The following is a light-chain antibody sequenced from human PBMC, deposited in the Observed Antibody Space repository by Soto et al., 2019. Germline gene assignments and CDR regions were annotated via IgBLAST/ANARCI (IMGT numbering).Light chain of an antibody. Sequence: QAVLTQPPSVSGAPGQRVTISCTGSSSNIGAGYDVHWYQQLPGTAPKLLIYANSHRPSGVPDRFSGSKSGTSASLAITGLQAEDEADYYCQSYDSTLSGVFGGGTKLTVL. V-gene: IGLV1-40*01. CDR2: ANS. J-gene: IGLJ2*01. CDR1: SSNIGAGYD. CDR3: QSYDSTLSGV.